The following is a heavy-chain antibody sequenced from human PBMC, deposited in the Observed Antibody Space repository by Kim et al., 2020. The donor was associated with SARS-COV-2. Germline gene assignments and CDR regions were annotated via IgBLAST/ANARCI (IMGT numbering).Heavy chain of an antibody. CDR3: ARDQDFWSGYQSGPFYWYFDL. Sequence: GGSLRLSCAASGFTFDDYGRSWVRQAPGKGLEWVDGINWNGGSTGYADSVKGRFTISRDNAKDSLYLQMNSLRAEDTALYHCARDQDFWSGYQSGPFYWYFDLWGRGTLVTVSS. V-gene: IGHV3-20*01. D-gene: IGHD3-3*01. CDR2: INWNGGST. CDR1: GFTFDDYG. J-gene: IGHJ2*01.